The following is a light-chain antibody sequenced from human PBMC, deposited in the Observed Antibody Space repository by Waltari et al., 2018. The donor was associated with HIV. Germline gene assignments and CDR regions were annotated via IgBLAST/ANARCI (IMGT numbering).Light chain of an antibody. CDR2: EVG. V-gene: IGLV2-23*02. CDR1: SSDVGCYNL. Sequence: QYALTQPASVSGSPGQSITIPCPGTSSDVGCYNLFSWYQQHPGVAPKLMIYEVGKRPSVVSNRFAGSKSGNTASLTISGLQAEDEADYYCCSYAGSTTWVFGGGTRLTVL. J-gene: IGLJ3*02. CDR3: CSYAGSTTWV.